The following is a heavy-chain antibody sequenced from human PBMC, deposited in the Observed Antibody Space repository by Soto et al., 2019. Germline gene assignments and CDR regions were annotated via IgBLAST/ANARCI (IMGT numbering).Heavy chain of an antibody. CDR3: ARFNWDFDS. J-gene: IGHJ4*02. V-gene: IGHV1-18*01. CDR1: GYTFTSHG. D-gene: IGHD1-1*01. CDR2: ISAYNGNT. Sequence: QVQLVQSGAEVKKPGASVKVSCKASGYTFTSHGISWVRQAPGQGLEWMGWISAYNGNTNYAQKLQGRVTMTTDTATRKAYMELRSLRPDDTAMYYCARFNWDFDSWGQGPLVTVSS.